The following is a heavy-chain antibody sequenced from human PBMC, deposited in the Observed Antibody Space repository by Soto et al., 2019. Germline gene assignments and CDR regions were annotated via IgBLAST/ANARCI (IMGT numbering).Heavy chain of an antibody. J-gene: IGHJ6*02. Sequence: GSXRLSCAASGFTFSNAWMNWVRQAPGKGLEWVGRIKSKTDGGTTDYAAPVKGRFTISRDDSKNTLYLQMNSLKTEDTAVYYCTTLSITIFGVVLMDVWGQGTTVTVSS. CDR2: IKSKTDGGTT. D-gene: IGHD3-3*01. V-gene: IGHV3-15*07. CDR1: GFTFSNAW. CDR3: TTLSITIFGVVLMDV.